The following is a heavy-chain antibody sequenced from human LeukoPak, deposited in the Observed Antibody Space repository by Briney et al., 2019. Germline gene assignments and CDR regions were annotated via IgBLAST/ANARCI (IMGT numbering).Heavy chain of an antibody. J-gene: IGHJ4*02. Sequence: SETLSLTCTVSGGSISSYYWSWIRQPPGKGLEWIGYIYYSGSTNYNPSLKSRVTISVDTSKNQFSLKLSSVTAADTAVYYCARERTYYGSGSRKDYWGQGTLVTVSS. D-gene: IGHD3-10*01. V-gene: IGHV4-59*01. CDR3: ARERTYYGSGSRKDY. CDR1: GGSISSYY. CDR2: IYYSGST.